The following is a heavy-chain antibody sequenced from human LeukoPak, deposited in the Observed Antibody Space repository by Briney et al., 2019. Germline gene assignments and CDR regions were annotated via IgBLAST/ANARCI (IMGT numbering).Heavy chain of an antibody. V-gene: IGHV1-69*04. J-gene: IGHJ4*02. CDR1: GGTFSSYA. D-gene: IGHD6-13*01. CDR2: IIPILGIA. Sequence: SVKVSCKASGGTFSSYAISWVRQAPGQGLEWMGRIIPILGIANYAQKFQGRVTITADKSTSTAYMELSSLRSEDTAVYCCARPDIAAAGDDFDYWGQGTLVTVSS. CDR3: ARPDIAAAGDDFDY.